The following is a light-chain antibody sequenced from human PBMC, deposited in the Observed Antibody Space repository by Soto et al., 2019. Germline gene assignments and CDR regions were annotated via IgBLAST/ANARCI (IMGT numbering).Light chain of an antibody. J-gene: IGKJ3*01. CDR3: QQYGSAPFT. CDR1: QSVSSSY. V-gene: IGKV3-20*01. CDR2: GAS. Sequence: EIVLTQSPGTLSLSPGERATLSCRASQSVSSSYLAWYQHKPGQAPRLLIYGASSRATGIPDRFSGSGSGTDFTLTIRRLEPEDLAVYYCQQYGSAPFTFGHGTKVDIK.